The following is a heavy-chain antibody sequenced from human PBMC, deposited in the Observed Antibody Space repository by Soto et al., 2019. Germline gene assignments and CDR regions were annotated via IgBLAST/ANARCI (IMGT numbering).Heavy chain of an antibody. J-gene: IGHJ4*02. CDR1: GFTFSSYA. CDR2: ISGSDGRT. D-gene: IGHD5-18*01. Sequence: LRLSCAASGFTFSSYAMSWVRQAPGKGPEWVSTISGSDGRTYSTDSVKGRFTISRDNSRNTAYLQMNSLRVEDTAVYYCAKGVSQYTPLALFDYWGRGTLVTVSS. CDR3: AKGVSQYTPLALFDY. V-gene: IGHV3-23*01.